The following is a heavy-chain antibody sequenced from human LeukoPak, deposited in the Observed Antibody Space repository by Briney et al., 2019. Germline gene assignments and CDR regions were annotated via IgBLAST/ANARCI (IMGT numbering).Heavy chain of an antibody. J-gene: IGHJ5*02. CDR1: GFTFSSYW. D-gene: IGHD3-22*01. CDR2: INSDGSST. V-gene: IGHV3-74*01. Sequence: GGSLRLSCAASGFTFSSYWMHWVRQAPGKGLVWVSRINSDGSSTSYADSVKGRFTISRDNAKNSLYLQMNSLRAEDTAVYYCARDRAGNYYDSSGYPGYPNSFDPWGQGTLVTVSS. CDR3: ARDRAGNYYDSSGYPGYPNSFDP.